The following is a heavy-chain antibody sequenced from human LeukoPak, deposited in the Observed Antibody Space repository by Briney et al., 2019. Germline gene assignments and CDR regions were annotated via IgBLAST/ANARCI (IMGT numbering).Heavy chain of an antibody. CDR2: ISGSGGST. CDR3: AKLYGGSYFGDAFDI. V-gene: IGHV3-23*01. D-gene: IGHD1-26*01. J-gene: IGHJ3*02. CDR1: GFTFSSYP. Sequence: PGGSLRLSCAASGFTFSSYPMSWVRQAPGKGLHWVSAISGSGGSTYYADAVKGRFTISRDNSKNTLYLQMNSLRAEDTAVYYCAKLYGGSYFGDAFDIWGQGTMVTVSS.